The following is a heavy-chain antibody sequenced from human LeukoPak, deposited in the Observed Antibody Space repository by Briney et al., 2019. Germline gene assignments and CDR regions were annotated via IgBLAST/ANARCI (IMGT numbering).Heavy chain of an antibody. J-gene: IGHJ3*02. V-gene: IGHV3-21*04. D-gene: IGHD4-17*01. CDR2: ISYTGTYI. CDR3: AKTLDYGDYVFPDAFDI. CDR1: AFSLNAYN. Sequence: GGSLRLSCAASAFSLNAYNMNWVRQAPGKGLEWVSSISYTGTYIYYADSVKGRFTISRDNSKNTLYLQMNSLRAEDTAVYYCAKTLDYGDYVFPDAFDIWGQGTMVTVSS.